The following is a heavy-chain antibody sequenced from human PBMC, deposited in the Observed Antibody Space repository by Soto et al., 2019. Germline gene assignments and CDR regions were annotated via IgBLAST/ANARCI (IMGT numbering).Heavy chain of an antibody. D-gene: IGHD5-12*01. J-gene: IGHJ4*02. V-gene: IGHV1-46*03. CDR2: INPSGGGT. CDR1: GYTFTSYY. Sequence: GASVKVSCKASGYTFTSYYMHWVRQAPGQGLEWMGIINPSGGGTSYAQKFQGRVTMTRDTSTSTVYMELSSLRSEDTAVYYCARSGGYDYGATNFDYWGQGTLVTVSS. CDR3: ARSGGYDYGATNFDY.